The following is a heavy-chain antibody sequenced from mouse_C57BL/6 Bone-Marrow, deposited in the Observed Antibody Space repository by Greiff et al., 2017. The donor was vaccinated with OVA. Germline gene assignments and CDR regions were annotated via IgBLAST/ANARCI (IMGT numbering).Heavy chain of an antibody. CDR1: GFTFSDYG. CDR3: ARPGLGTFAY. J-gene: IGHJ3*01. CDR2: ISSGSSTI. Sequence: EVKLMESGGGLVKPGGSLKLSCAASGFTFSDYGMHWVRQAPEKGLEWVAYISSGSSTIYYADTVKGRFTISRDNAKNTLFLQMTSLRSEDTAMYYCARPGLGTFAYWGQGTLVTGSA. D-gene: IGHD3-3*01. V-gene: IGHV5-17*01.